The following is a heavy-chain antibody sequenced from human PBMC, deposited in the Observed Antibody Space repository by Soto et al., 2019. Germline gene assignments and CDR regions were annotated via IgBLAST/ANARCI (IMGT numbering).Heavy chain of an antibody. Sequence: SGTLFLTCAFYGGSFHGFYWSWIRQPPGEGVEWVGEINHSGSTNYHPSLKSRGNISVDTSQNQFSRERSSVAAGDKAGGYWSRGGPYSSSWYNDYYYYMGVWGKGTTVRVSS. V-gene: IGHV4-34*01. CDR2: INHSGST. CDR3: SRGGPYSSSWYNDYYYYMGV. J-gene: IGHJ6*03. CDR1: GGSFHGFY. D-gene: IGHD6-13*01.